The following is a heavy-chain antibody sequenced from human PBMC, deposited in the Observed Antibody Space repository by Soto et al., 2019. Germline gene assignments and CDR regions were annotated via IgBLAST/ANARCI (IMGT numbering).Heavy chain of an antibody. CDR3: ERETTVVIRGAFDI. V-gene: IGHV4-59*01. J-gene: IGHJ3*02. CDR2: IYYSGNT. Sequence: SETLSLTCTVSGGSTSSDNYWSWIRQPPGKGLEWIGHIYYSGNTDYNPSLKSRLAISIDTSKNQFSLKLSSVTAADTAVYYCERETTVVIRGAFDIWGQGTLVTVSS. CDR1: GGSTSSDNY. D-gene: IGHD4-17*01.